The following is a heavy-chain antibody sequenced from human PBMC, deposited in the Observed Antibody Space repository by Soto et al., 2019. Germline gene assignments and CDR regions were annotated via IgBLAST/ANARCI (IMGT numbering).Heavy chain of an antibody. CDR1: GYTFTSYG. CDR3: ARWGYDYVWGSYRPRGYGMDV. V-gene: IGHV1-18*01. CDR2: ISAYNGNT. Sequence: QVQLVQSGAEVKKPGASVKVSCKASGYTFTSYGISWVRQAPGQGLEWMGWISAYNGNTNYAQKLQGRVTMTTDSSTSTDYLELRSPRSDDTAVYYCARWGYDYVWGSYRPRGYGMDVWGQGTTVTVSS. D-gene: IGHD3-16*02. J-gene: IGHJ6*02.